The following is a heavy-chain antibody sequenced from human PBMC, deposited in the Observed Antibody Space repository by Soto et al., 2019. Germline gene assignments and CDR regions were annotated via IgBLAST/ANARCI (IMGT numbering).Heavy chain of an antibody. CDR2: ISGHNGDT. Sequence: QVQLVQSGAEVKKPGASVRVSCRASGYTFARYGIDWVRQAPGQGIEWMGWISGHNGDTKYVQKFQGRVSMTTDTSTSTASMGLRSLRSDDTAVYYCARSGSMPYYYYGMDVWGQGTTVTVSS. J-gene: IGHJ6*02. D-gene: IGHD3-10*01. CDR3: ARSGSMPYYYYGMDV. V-gene: IGHV1-18*01. CDR1: GYTFARYG.